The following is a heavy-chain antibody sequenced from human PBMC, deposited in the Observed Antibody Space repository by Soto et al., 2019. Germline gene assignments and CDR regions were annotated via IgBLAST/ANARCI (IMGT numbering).Heavy chain of an antibody. Sequence: QLQLQESGPGLVKPSETLSLTCTVSGGSISSSSYYWGWIRQPPGKGLEWIGSIYYSGSTYYNPSLKSRVTISVDTSKNQFSLKLSSVTAADTAVYYCARQNSGYGKGYWGQGTLVTVSS. CDR2: IYYSGST. CDR1: GGSISSSSYY. J-gene: IGHJ4*02. CDR3: ARQNSGYGKGY. D-gene: IGHD5-12*01. V-gene: IGHV4-39*01.